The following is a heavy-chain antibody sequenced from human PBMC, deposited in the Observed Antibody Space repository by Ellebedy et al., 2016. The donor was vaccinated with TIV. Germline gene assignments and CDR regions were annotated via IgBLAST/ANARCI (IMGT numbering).Heavy chain of an antibody. CDR3: SIAVDGTTWFDP. CDR2: IHPAYSHT. D-gene: IGHD5-24*01. CDR1: GYSFTTRC. J-gene: IGHJ5*02. V-gene: IGHV5-51*01. Sequence: GESLKISCQGSGYSFTTRCIGWARQMPGKGLEWVGIIHPAYSHTKYSPSFQGQVTISADKSISTAYLQFSNLKASDTTIYYCSIAVDGTTWFDPWGQGTLVTVSS.